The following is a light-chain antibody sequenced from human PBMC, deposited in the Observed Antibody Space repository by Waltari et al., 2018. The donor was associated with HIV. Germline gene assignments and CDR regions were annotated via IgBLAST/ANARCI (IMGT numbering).Light chain of an antibody. J-gene: IGKJ3*01. V-gene: IGKV1-39*01. Sequence: DIQMTQSPSSLSASIGDSVTITCRASQNISHYLNWYQQKPLKAPTALISTATTLQSGVPLRFRGSGSGTDFTLTITNLRPDDFATYFCQQSYSSPTFGPGTTVDIK. CDR1: QNISHY. CDR2: TAT. CDR3: QQSYSSPT.